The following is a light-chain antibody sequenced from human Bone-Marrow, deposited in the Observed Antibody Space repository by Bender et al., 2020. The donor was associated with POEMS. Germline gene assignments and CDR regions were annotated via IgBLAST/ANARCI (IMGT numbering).Light chain of an antibody. J-gene: IGLJ3*02. V-gene: IGLV2-14*03. CDR2: DVN. CDR3: SSYASTSTLV. Sequence: QSALTQPASVSGSPGQSITLSCTGTSSDVGGYSYVSWYQQHPGKAPKLITYDVNKRPSGVSNRFSGSKSGNTASLTISGIQADDEAHYYCSSYASTSTLVFGGGTKLTVL. CDR1: SSDVGGYSY.